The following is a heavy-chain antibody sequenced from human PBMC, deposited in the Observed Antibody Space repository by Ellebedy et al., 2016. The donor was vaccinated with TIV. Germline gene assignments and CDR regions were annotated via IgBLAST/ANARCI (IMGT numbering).Heavy chain of an antibody. Sequence: GGSLRLSCAASGFTFSSYWMSWVRQAPGKGLEWVANIKQDGSEKYYADSVKGRFTISRDNSKNTLYLQMNSLRAEDTAVYYCARDPVVGSGAYYYSGMDVWGQGTTVTVSS. J-gene: IGHJ6*02. V-gene: IGHV3-7*01. D-gene: IGHD2-15*01. CDR3: ARDPVVGSGAYYYSGMDV. CDR2: IKQDGSEK. CDR1: GFTFSSYW.